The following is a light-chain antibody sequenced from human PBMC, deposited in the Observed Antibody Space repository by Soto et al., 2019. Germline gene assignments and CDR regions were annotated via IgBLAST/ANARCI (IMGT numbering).Light chain of an antibody. Sequence: AIRVTQSPSSISASTGDTVTITCRASQEISSFLAWYQHRPGKAPYLLLYASSTLQSGVPSRFSGSGSGTAFTLTISDLQSEDSATYYCQQYYAYPRTFGQGTKVEIK. CDR1: QEISSF. CDR3: QQYYAYPRT. CDR2: ASS. V-gene: IGKV1-8*01. J-gene: IGKJ1*01.